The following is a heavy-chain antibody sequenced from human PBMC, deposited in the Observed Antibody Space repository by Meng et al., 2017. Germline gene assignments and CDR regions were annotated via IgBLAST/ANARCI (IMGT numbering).Heavy chain of an antibody. D-gene: IGHD1-26*01. Sequence: HQGHSGSELKTPGASAKVSCKTSRYTFTSYAMNWVRQAPVQGIEWMVWINTNTGNPTYAQAFTGRFVFSLDTSVSTAYLQISSLKAEDTAVSYCAREGRVDFDYWGQGTLVTVSS. V-gene: IGHV7-4-1*02. CDR2: INTNTGNP. CDR1: RYTFTSYA. CDR3: AREGRVDFDY. J-gene: IGHJ4*02.